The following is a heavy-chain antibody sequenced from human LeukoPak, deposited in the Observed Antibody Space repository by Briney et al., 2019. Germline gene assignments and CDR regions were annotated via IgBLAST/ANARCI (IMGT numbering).Heavy chain of an antibody. CDR2: ISSSSSYI. Sequence: GGSLRLSCAASGFTFSSYSMNWVRQAPGKGLEWVSSISSSSSYIYYADSVKGRFTISRDNAKNSLYLQMNSLRADDTAIYYCAREISGYSDYWGQGTLVTVSS. CDR1: GFTFSSYS. V-gene: IGHV3-21*04. J-gene: IGHJ4*02. D-gene: IGHD3-22*01. CDR3: AREISGYSDY.